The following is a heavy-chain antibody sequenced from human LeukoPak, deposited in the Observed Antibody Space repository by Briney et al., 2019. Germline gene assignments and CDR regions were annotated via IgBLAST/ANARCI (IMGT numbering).Heavy chain of an antibody. V-gene: IGHV1-69*05. CDR3: ARGPYYGSGSYSNY. CDR1: GGTFSSYA. D-gene: IGHD3-10*01. J-gene: IGHJ4*02. Sequence: SVKVSCEASGGTFSSYAISWVRQAPGQGPEWMGRIIPIFGTANYAQKFQGRVTITTDESTSTAYMELSSLRSEDTAVYYCARGPYYGSGSYSNYWGQGTLVTVSS. CDR2: IIPIFGTA.